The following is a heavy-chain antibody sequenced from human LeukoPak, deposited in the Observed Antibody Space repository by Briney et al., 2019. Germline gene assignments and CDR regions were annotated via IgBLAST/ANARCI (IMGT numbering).Heavy chain of an antibody. CDR3: ARDQDTIFGVVTIWFDY. V-gene: IGHV3-48*01. Sequence: PGGSLRLSCAASGFTFSSYSMNWVRQAPGKGLEWVSYISSSSSTIYYADSVKGRFTISRDNAKNSLYLQMNSLRAEDTAVYYCARDQDTIFGVVTIWFDYWGQGTLVTVSS. CDR2: ISSSSSTI. CDR1: GFTFSSYS. J-gene: IGHJ4*02. D-gene: IGHD3-3*01.